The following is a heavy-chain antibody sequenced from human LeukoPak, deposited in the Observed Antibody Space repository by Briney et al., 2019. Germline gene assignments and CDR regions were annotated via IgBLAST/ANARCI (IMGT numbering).Heavy chain of an antibody. CDR1: GYTFTSYD. CDR2: MNPNSGNT. J-gene: IGHJ6*03. CDR3: ARRGQLERRPSILLYMDV. V-gene: IGHV1-8*03. Sequence: GASVKVSCKASGYTFTSYDINWVRQATGQGLEWMGWMNPNSGNTGYAQKFQGRVTITRNTSISTAYMELSSLRSEDTAVYYCARRGQLERRPSILLYMDVWGKGTTVTVSS. D-gene: IGHD1-1*01.